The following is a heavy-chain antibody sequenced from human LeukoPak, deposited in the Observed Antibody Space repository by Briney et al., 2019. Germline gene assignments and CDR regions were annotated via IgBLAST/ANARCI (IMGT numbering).Heavy chain of an antibody. V-gene: IGHV3-21*01. Sequence: GGSLRLSCAASGFTFSTYDMSWVRQAPGKGLEWVSSITTSSSYIYYADSVRGRFAISRDNAKNSLYLQMNSLRADDTALYYCARFHCSGGGCRISYFNMDVWGQGTTATVSS. CDR3: ARFHCSGGGCRISYFNMDV. D-gene: IGHD2-15*01. J-gene: IGHJ6*02. CDR2: ITTSSSYI. CDR1: GFTFSTYD.